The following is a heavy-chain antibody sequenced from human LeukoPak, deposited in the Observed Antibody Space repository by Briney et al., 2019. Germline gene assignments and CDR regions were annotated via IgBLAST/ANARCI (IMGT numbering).Heavy chain of an antibody. CDR1: GFTFSSYS. CDR3: ARDGANYYGSGSYSYFDY. CDR2: ISSSSSYI. V-gene: IGHV3-21*01. Sequence: GGSLRLSCAASGFTFSSYSMNWVRQAPGKGLEWVSSISSSSSYIYYADSVKGRFTISRDNAKNPLYLQMNSLRAEDTAVYYCARDGANYYGSGSYSYFDYWGQGTLVTVSS. J-gene: IGHJ4*02. D-gene: IGHD3-10*01.